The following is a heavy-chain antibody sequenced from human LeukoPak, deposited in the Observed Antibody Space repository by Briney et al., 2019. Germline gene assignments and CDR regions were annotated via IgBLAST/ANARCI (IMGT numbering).Heavy chain of an antibody. J-gene: IGHJ4*02. CDR2: IWNDGSNR. V-gene: IGHV3-33*06. Sequence: GGSLRLSCVASGFTFSHYGMHWVRQAPGKGLEWVAVIWNDGSNRYYADSVKGRFTISRDNSKNTVYLQMNSLRAADTSVYYCAKDAQRGFDCSNSLEYWGQGTLVTVSS. CDR1: GFTFSHYG. CDR3: AKDAQRGFDCSNSLEY. D-gene: IGHD4-11*01.